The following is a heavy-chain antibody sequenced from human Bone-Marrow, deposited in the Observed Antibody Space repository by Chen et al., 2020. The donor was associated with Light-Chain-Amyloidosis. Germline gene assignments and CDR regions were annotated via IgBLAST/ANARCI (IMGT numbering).Heavy chain of an antibody. Sequence: QVQLQQWGAGLLKPSETLSLTCAVYGGSFSGYSWSWLRQPPGKGLEWIGEINHSGSTNYNPSLKSRVTISVDTSKNQFSLKLSSVTAADTAVYYCARGTHYDFWSGYYYYYMDVWGKGTTVTVSS. D-gene: IGHD3-3*01. V-gene: IGHV4-34*01. CDR3: ARGTHYDFWSGYYYYYMDV. CDR1: GGSFSGYS. CDR2: INHSGST. J-gene: IGHJ6*03.